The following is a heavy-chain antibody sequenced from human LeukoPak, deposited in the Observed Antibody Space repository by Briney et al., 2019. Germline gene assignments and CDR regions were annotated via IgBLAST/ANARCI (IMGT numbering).Heavy chain of an antibody. J-gene: IGHJ6*02. CDR1: GFTFSDYY. D-gene: IGHD2-2*01. CDR3: ARDRGCSSTSCYRHYYYGMDA. Sequence: GGSLRLSCAASGFTFSDYYMSWIRQAPGKGLEWVSYISSSGSTIYYADSVKGRFTISRDNAKNSLYLQMNSLRAEDTAVYYCARDRGCSSTSCYRHYYYGMDAWGQGTTVTVSS. CDR2: ISSSGSTI. V-gene: IGHV3-11*01.